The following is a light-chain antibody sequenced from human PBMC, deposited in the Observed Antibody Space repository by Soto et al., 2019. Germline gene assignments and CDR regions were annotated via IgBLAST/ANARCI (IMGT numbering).Light chain of an antibody. J-gene: IGKJ2*01. CDR2: GAS. CDR1: QTIANN. Sequence: TVMTQSPATLSVSPGERATLSCRASQTIANNLAWYQQRPGQAPRLLIYGASTRATGIPARFSGSGSGTDFTLTISSLESEDFAVYYCQQYNNWPPYTFGQGTKLEIK. CDR3: QQYNNWPPYT. V-gene: IGKV3-15*01.